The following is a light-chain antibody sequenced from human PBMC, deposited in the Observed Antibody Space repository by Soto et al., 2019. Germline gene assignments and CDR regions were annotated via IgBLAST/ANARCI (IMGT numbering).Light chain of an antibody. V-gene: IGKV1-5*03. CDR2: KAS. CDR1: QSISSW. J-gene: IGKJ1*01. CDR3: QHYNSYSEA. Sequence: DIQMTQSPSTLSASVGDRVTITCRASQSISSWLAWYQQEPGKAPKGLIYKASTLESGAPSRFSGSGSGTEFTLTISSLQPDDFATYYCQHYNSYSEAFGQGTKVDI.